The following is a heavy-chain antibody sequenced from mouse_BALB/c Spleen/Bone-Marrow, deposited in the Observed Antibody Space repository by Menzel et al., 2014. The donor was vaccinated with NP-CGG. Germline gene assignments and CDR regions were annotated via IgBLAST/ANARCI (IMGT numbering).Heavy chain of an antibody. CDR2: INGNGGST. J-gene: IGHJ2*01. CDR1: GFTFSNYG. Sequence: EVMLVESGGGLVQPGGSLKLSCAASGFTFSNYGMSWVRQTPDKRLELVATINGNGGSTYYPDSVKGRFIISRDTAKNALYLQMSSMKSEETAMYYCVRGNYGNYVDYFDFWGQGTTLTVSS. CDR3: VRGNYGNYVDYFDF. D-gene: IGHD2-1*01. V-gene: IGHV5-6-3*01.